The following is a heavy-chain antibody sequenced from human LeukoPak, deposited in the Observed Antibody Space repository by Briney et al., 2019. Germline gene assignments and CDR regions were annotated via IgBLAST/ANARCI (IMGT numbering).Heavy chain of an antibody. CDR3: ARSHYIAAAGPYYFDY. CDR1: GGSISSSSYY. V-gene: IGHV4-39*01. J-gene: IGHJ4*02. Sequence: SETLSLTCTVSGGSISSSSYYWGWIRQPPGKGLEWIGSIYYSGSTYYNPSLKSRVTISVDTSKNQFSLKLSSVTAADTAVYYCARSHYIAAAGPYYFDYWGQGTLVTVSS. D-gene: IGHD6-13*01. CDR2: IYYSGST.